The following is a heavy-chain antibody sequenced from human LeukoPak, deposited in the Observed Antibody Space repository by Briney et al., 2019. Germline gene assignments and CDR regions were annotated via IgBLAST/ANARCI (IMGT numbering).Heavy chain of an antibody. CDR1: GFTFSDYY. CDR2: IGGSGSPI. V-gene: IGHV3-11*01. J-gene: IGHJ3*02. Sequence: GGSLRLSCAASGFTFSDYYMSWIRQAPGKGLEWVSYIGGSGSPIYYADSMKGRFTISRDNAKNSLYLQMNSLRAEDTAVYYCATGYSYGHEAFDIWGQGTMVTVSS. CDR3: ATGYSYGHEAFDI. D-gene: IGHD5-18*01.